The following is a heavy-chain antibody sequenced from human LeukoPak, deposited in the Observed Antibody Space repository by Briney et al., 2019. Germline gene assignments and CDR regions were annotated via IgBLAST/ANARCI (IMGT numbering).Heavy chain of an antibody. Sequence: GRSLRLSCAASGFTFDDYAMHWVRQAPGKGLEWVSGISWNSGSIGYADSVKGRFTISRDNAKNSLYLQMNSLRAEDTAVYYCARGNSGSNWGKFDYWGKGTWSPSPQ. CDR2: ISWNSGSI. J-gene: IGHJ4*02. CDR1: GFTFDDYA. CDR3: ARGNSGSNWGKFDY. V-gene: IGHV3-9*01. D-gene: IGHD1-26*01.